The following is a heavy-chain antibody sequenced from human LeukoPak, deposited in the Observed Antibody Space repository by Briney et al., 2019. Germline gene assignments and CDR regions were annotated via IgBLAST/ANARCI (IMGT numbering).Heavy chain of an antibody. CDR1: GFTFSSYS. CDR3: ARDHAAMPEAPSDY. Sequence: PGGSLRLSCAASGFTFSSYSMNWVRQAPGKGLEWVSSISSSSSYIYYADSVKGRFTISRDNAKNSLYLQMNSLRAEDTAVYYCARDHAAMPEAPSDYWGQGTLVTVSS. CDR2: ISSSSSYI. D-gene: IGHD2-2*01. J-gene: IGHJ4*02. V-gene: IGHV3-21*01.